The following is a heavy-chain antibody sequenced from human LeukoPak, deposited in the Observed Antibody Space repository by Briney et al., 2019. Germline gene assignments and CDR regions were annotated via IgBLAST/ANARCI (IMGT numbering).Heavy chain of an antibody. J-gene: IGHJ5*02. CDR3: ARQVSEVAATSAGWFDP. CDR2: ISGYNGNT. D-gene: IGHD2-15*01. Sequence: ASVKVSCKASGYTFTSYGISWVRQAPGQGLEWMGWISGYNGNTNYAQKLQGRVTMTTDTSTSTAYMELRSLRSDDTAVYYCARQVSEVAATSAGWFDPWGQGTLVTVSS. V-gene: IGHV1-18*01. CDR1: GYTFTSYG.